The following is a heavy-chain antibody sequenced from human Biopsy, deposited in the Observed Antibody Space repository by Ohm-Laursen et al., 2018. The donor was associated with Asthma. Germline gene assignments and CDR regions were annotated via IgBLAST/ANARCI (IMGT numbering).Heavy chain of an antibody. CDR2: INYRGDT. CDR1: GGSFTHYF. Sequence: TLSLTCAISGGSFTHYFWMWIRQPPGKGLEWIGEINYRGDTNSNPSLESRVSISVDTSTYHFSLRLNSVTAADTAVYYCVRGEEVAGTYFKDWDQGPLVTVSS. V-gene: IGHV4-34*01. J-gene: IGHJ1*01. D-gene: IGHD6-19*01. CDR3: VRGEEVAGTYFKD.